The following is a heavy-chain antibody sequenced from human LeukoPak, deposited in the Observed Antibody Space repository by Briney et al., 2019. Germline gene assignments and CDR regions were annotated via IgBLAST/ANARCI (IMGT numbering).Heavy chain of an antibody. Sequence: SETLSLTCTVSGGSISSYYWSWIRQPPGKGLEWIGYIYYSGSTNYNPSLKSRVTISVDTSKNQFSLKLSSVTAADTAVYYCARGTYYDFWSGYYPSPFDYWGQGTLVTVSS. CDR3: ARGTYYDFWSGYYPSPFDY. V-gene: IGHV4-59*01. CDR2: IYYSGST. CDR1: GGSISSYY. J-gene: IGHJ4*02. D-gene: IGHD3-3*01.